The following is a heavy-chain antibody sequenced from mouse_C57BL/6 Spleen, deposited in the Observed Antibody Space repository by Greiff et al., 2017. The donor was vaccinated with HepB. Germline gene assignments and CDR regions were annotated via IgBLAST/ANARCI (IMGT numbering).Heavy chain of an antibody. CDR3: AKEGIYYGNPAWFAY. CDR2: IWRGGST. D-gene: IGHD2-1*01. Sequence: VKLVESGPGLVQPSQRLSITCTVSGFSLTSYGVHWVRQSPGKGLEWLGVIWRGGSTDYNAAFMSRLSITKDNSKSQVFFKMNSLQADDTAIYYCAKEGIYYGNPAWFAYWGQGTLVTVSA. V-gene: IGHV2-5*01. J-gene: IGHJ3*01. CDR1: GFSLTSYG.